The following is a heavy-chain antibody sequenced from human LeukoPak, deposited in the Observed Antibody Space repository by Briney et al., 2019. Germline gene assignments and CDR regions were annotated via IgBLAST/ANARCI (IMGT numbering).Heavy chain of an antibody. CDR1: GGSISSGGYY. D-gene: IGHD3/OR15-3a*01. V-gene: IGHV4-31*03. J-gene: IGHJ4*02. Sequence: SSETLSLTCTVSGGSISSGGYYWSWIRPHPGKGLEWIGYIYYSGSTYYNPALKSRVTISVDTSKSQFSLKLSSVTAADTAVYYCARGQDGLVITSFDYWGQGTLVTVSS. CDR2: IYYSGST. CDR3: ARGQDGLVITSFDY.